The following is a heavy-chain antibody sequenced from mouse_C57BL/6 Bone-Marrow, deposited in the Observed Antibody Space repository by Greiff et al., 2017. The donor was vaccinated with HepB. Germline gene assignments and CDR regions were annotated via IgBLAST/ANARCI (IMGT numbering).Heavy chain of an antibody. D-gene: IGHD4-1*01. V-gene: IGHV1-19*01. CDR3: ARGVNWDAFAY. CDR1: GYTFTDYY. Sequence: EVQLQQSGPVLVKPGASVKMSCKASGYTFTDYYMNWVKQSHGKSLEWIGVINPYNGGTSYNQKFKGKATLTVDKSSSTAYMELNSLTSEDSAVYYCARGVNWDAFAYWGQGTLVTVSA. J-gene: IGHJ3*01. CDR2: INPYNGGT.